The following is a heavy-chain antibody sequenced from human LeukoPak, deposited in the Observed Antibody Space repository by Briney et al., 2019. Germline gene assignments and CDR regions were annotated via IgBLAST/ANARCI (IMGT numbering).Heavy chain of an antibody. V-gene: IGHV1-2*06. CDR1: GYTFTSYG. Sequence: ASVKVSCKASGYTFTSYGISWVRQAPGQGLEWMGRINPNSGGTNYAQKFQGRVTMTRDTSISTAYMELSRLRYDDTAVYYCARPHTVLYNWFDPWGQGTLVTVSS. D-gene: IGHD4-11*01. J-gene: IGHJ5*02. CDR2: INPNSGGT. CDR3: ARPHTVLYNWFDP.